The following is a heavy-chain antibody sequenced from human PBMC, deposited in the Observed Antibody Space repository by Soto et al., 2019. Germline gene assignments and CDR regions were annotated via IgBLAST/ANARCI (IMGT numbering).Heavy chain of an antibody. V-gene: IGHV2-5*02. D-gene: IGHD6-19*01. Sequence: SGPTLVNPTQTLTLTCTFSGFSLSTTRVGVGWIRQPPGKALEWLALIYWDDDKRYSPFLKSRLTITKDTSKNQVVLTMTNMDPMDKATYFCAHTLVAGLGYYFDYWGQGTLVTVSS. CDR2: IYWDDDK. J-gene: IGHJ4*02. CDR3: AHTLVAGLGYYFDY. CDR1: GFSLSTTRVG.